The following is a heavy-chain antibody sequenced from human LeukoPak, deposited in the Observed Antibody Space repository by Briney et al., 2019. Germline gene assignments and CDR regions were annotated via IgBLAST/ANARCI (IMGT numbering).Heavy chain of an antibody. V-gene: IGHV3-7*01. J-gene: IGHJ3*02. CDR3: ARINSGRHLGDAFDI. D-gene: IGHD1-26*01. Sequence: PGGSLRLSCAASGFTFSSYAMHWVRQAPGKGLEWVANIKQDGSEKYYVDSVKGRFTISRDNAKNSLFLQMNSLRAEDTAVYYCARINSGRHLGDAFDIWGQGTTVTVSS. CDR2: IKQDGSEK. CDR1: GFTFSSYA.